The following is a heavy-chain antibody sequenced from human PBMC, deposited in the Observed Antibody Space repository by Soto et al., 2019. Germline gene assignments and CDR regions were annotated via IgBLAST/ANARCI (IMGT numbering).Heavy chain of an antibody. D-gene: IGHD3-10*01. J-gene: IGHJ5*02. CDR3: AREILGWFDP. CDR1: GGSISSYY. V-gene: IGHV4-59*01. Sequence: SLTCTVSGGSISSYYWSWIRQPPGKGLEWIGYIYYSGSTNYNPSLKSRVTISVDTSKNQFSLKLSSVTAADTAVYYCAREILGWFDPWGQGXLVTVSS. CDR2: IYYSGST.